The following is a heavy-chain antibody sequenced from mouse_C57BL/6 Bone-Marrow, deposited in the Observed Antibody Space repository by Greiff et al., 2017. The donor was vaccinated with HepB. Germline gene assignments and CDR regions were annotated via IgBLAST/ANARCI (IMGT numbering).Heavy chain of an antibody. CDR3: ARNGNAYYGSSYWFAY. V-gene: IGHV2-9-1*01. J-gene: IGHJ3*01. Sequence: QVQLQESGPGLVAPSQSLSITCTVSGFSLTSYAISWVRQPPGKGLEWLGVIWTGGGTNYNSALKSRLSISKDNSKSQVFLKMNSLQTDDTARYYCARNGNAYYGSSYWFAYWGQGTLVTVSA. D-gene: IGHD1-1*01. CDR1: GFSLTSYA. CDR2: IWTGGGT.